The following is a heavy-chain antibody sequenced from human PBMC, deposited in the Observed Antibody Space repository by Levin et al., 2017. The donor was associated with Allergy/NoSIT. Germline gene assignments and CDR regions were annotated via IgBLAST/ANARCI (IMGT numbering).Heavy chain of an antibody. CDR3: ARVSNSGYDLGY. CDR2: ISSSGSTI. J-gene: IGHJ4*02. D-gene: IGHD5-12*01. CDR1: GFTFSSYE. V-gene: IGHV3-48*03. Sequence: GGSLRLSCAASGFTFSSYEMNWVRQAPGKGLEWVSYISSSGSTIYYADSVKGRFTISRDNAKNSLYLQMNSLRAEDTAVYYCARVSNSGYDLGYWGQGTLVTVSS.